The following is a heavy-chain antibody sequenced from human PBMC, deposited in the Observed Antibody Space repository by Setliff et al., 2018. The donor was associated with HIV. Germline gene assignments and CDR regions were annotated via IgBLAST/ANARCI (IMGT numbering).Heavy chain of an antibody. J-gene: IGHJ5*02. CDR3: VRGHCNSDTCWFGP. CDR2: ITWNSIRT. Sequence: GGSLRLSCQGSENKFDDYAMHWVRQSPGKGLEWVAGITWNSIRTGYADSVKGRFTISRDNAKNSLYLQMNSLRAEDTAVYYCVRGHCNSDTCWFGPWGQGTLVTVSS. CDR1: ENKFDDYA. D-gene: IGHD1-26*01. V-gene: IGHV3-9*01.